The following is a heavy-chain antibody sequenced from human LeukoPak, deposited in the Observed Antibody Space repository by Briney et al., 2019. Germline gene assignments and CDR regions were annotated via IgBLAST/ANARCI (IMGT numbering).Heavy chain of an antibody. CDR3: ARVCSSSSLVYYYGMDV. V-gene: IGHV4-59*01. CDR2: IYYSGST. J-gene: IGHJ6*02. CDR1: GGSISSYY. D-gene: IGHD6-6*01. Sequence: SETLSLTCTVSGGSISSYYWSWIRQPPGKGLEWIGYIYYSGSTNYNPSLKSRVTISVGTSKNQFSLKLSSVTAADTAVDYCARVCSSSSLVYYYGMDVWGQGTTVTVSS.